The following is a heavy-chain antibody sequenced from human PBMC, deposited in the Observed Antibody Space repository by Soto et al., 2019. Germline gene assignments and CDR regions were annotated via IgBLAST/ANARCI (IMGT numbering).Heavy chain of an antibody. CDR3: AREGYPYGLDY. Sequence: EVQLGETGGGLIQPGGSLSLSCAASGFTVSSKYMHWVRQAPGKGLEWVSLTYTGGNTYYADSVKGRFTVSRDNSKNTLYLHMNSLSAEDTAVYYCAREGYPYGLDYWGQGSLVTISS. CDR2: TYTGGNT. CDR1: GFTVSSKY. J-gene: IGHJ4*02. D-gene: IGHD3-10*01. V-gene: IGHV3-53*02.